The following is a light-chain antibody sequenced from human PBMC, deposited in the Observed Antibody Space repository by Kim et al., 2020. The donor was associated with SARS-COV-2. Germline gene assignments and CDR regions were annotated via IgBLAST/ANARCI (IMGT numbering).Light chain of an antibody. CDR3: QTWGTGIRV. V-gene: IGLV4-69*01. CDR2: VNGDGSH. CDR1: SGHSSYA. Sequence: ASVKLTCTLNSGHSSYAIAWHQQQPEKGPRYLMKVNGDGSHSKGDGIPDRFSGSSSGAERYLTISSLQSEDEADYYCQTWGTGIRVFGGGTKVTVL. J-gene: IGLJ3*02.